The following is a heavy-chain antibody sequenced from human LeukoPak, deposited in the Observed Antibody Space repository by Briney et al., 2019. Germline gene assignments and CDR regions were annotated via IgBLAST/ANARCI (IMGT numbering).Heavy chain of an antibody. CDR3: ARGVLY. D-gene: IGHD2/OR15-2a*01. V-gene: IGHV3-30*01. Sequence: DSVKGRFTISRDNSKDTLYLQMNSLRDEDTAVYYCARGVLYWGQGTLVTVSS. J-gene: IGHJ4*02.